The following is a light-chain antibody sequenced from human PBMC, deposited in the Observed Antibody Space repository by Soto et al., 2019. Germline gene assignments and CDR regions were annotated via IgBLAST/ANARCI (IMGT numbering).Light chain of an antibody. CDR3: HQYKSYAART. V-gene: IGKV1-9*01. CDR2: AAS. Sequence: LYVCGGRRLTKTCRASQGISSYLAWYQQKPGKAPKLLICAASTLQSGVPSRFSGSVTRTELTHTSSRFQHEDCAAFSFHQYKSYAARTYGQGTRLEIK. J-gene: IGKJ5*01. CDR1: QGISSY.